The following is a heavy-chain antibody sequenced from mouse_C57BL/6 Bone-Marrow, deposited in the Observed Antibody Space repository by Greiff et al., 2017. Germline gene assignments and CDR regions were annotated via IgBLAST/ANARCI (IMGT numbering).Heavy chain of an antibody. Sequence: QVQLKESGAELARPGASVKMSCKASGYTFTSYTMHWVKQRPGQGLEWIGYINPSSGYTKYNQKFKDKATLTADKSSSTAYMQLSSLTSEDSAVYYCASVDLDYWGQGTTLTVSS. CDR1: GYTFTSYT. CDR3: ASVDLDY. J-gene: IGHJ2*01. CDR2: INPSSGYT. V-gene: IGHV1-4*01.